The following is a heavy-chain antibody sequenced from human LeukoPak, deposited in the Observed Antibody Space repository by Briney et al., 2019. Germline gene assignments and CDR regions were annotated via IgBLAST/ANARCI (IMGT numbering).Heavy chain of an antibody. CDR3: ARDKGDYYYYYMDV. Sequence: GGSLRLSCAASGFSFSDYAIYWVRQTPGKGLEWVAYISTSGSSAYYTDSVQGRFTISRDNAKNSLYLQMNTLRAEDTAVYYCARDKGDYYYYYMDVWGKGTTVTVSS. V-gene: IGHV3-48*01. CDR1: GFSFSDYA. D-gene: IGHD3-10*01. J-gene: IGHJ6*03. CDR2: ISTSGSSA.